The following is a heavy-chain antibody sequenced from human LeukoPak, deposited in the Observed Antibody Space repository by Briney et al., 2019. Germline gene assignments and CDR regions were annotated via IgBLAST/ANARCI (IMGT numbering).Heavy chain of an antibody. Sequence: PGRSLRLSCAASGFTFSSYGMHWVRQAPGKGLEWVAVISYDGSNKYYADSVKGRFTISRDNSKNTLYLQMNSLRAEDTAVYYCASQIMGVTVAGANAFDFWGQGTMVTVSS. CDR1: GFTFSSYG. J-gene: IGHJ3*01. D-gene: IGHD6-19*01. V-gene: IGHV3-30*03. CDR3: ASQIMGVTVAGANAFDF. CDR2: ISYDGSNK.